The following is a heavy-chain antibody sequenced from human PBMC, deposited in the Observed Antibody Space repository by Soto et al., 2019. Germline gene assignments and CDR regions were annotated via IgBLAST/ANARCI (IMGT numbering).Heavy chain of an antibody. D-gene: IGHD3-10*01. CDR2: IYWNDDK. CDR3: AHVHHGSGSYYNGGDNWFDP. V-gene: IGHV2-5*01. Sequence: QITLKESGPTLVKPTQTLTLTCTFSGFSLSTSGVGVGWIRQPPGKALEGLALIYWNDDKRYSPSLKSRLTITKDTSKNQVVLTMTNMDPVDTATYYCAHVHHGSGSYYNGGDNWFDPWGQGTLVTVSS. CDR1: GFSLSTSGVG. J-gene: IGHJ5*02.